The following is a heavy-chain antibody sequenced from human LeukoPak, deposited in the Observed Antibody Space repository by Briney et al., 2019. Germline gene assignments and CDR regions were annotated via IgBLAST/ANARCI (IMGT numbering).Heavy chain of an antibody. D-gene: IGHD4-17*01. CDR2: TYYGGST. CDR3: ARGPSVTSIGGP. J-gene: IGHJ5*02. V-gene: IGHV4-59*01. CDR1: GGSLSHYS. Sequence: PSETLSLTCTVSGGSLSHYSWSWTRQPPEKGLEWIGYTYYGGSTKFNPSLKSRVAISVDTSKKQFSLNLTSVTAADTAVYYCARGPSVTSIGGPWGQGTLVTVSA.